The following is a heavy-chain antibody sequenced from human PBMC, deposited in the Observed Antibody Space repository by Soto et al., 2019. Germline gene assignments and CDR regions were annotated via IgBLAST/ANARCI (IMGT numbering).Heavy chain of an antibody. CDR1: GGTFSSYA. J-gene: IGHJ4*02. Sequence: ASVKVSCKGAGGTFSSYAIRWVRRAPGEGREGMGWINPNSGDTKYAQKFQGWVTMTRDTSISTAYMELSRLRSDDTAVYYCARGGTEGTTVVRDYFDYWGQGTLVTVSS. V-gene: IGHV1-2*04. CDR3: ARGGTEGTTVVRDYFDY. CDR2: INPNSGDT. D-gene: IGHD4-17*01.